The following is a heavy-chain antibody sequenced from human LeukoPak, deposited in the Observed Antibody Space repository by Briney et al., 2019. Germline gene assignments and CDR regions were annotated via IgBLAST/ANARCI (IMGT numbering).Heavy chain of an antibody. Sequence: PGGSLRLSCAASGFTFSSYGMHWVRQAPGKGLEWVAFIRYDGSNKYYADSVKGRFTISRDNSKNTLYLQMNSLKTEDTAVYYCTTGGKVDYWGQGTLVTVSS. D-gene: IGHD2-8*02. J-gene: IGHJ4*02. CDR1: GFTFSSYG. CDR2: IRYDGSNK. CDR3: TTGGKVDY. V-gene: IGHV3-30*02.